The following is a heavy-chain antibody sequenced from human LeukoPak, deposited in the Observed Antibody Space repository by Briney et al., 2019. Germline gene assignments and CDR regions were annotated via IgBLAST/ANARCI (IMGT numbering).Heavy chain of an antibody. V-gene: IGHV4-59*08. D-gene: IGHD3-3*01. CDR3: SEWTTGAEY. CDR2: ISYSAST. CDR1: GGSISSYY. Sequence: PLETLSLTCTVSGGSISSYYWSWIRHPPGKGLEWIGYISYSASTSYYPSLKSRVTISVDTSKNQFSLKLSSVTAADTAVYYCSEWTTGAEYWGQGTLVTVSS. J-gene: IGHJ4*02.